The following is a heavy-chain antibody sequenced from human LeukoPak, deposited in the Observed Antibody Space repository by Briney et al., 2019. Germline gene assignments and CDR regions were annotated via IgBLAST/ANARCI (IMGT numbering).Heavy chain of an antibody. CDR1: GFTFSSYE. V-gene: IGHV3-48*03. J-gene: IGHJ4*02. CDR2: ISSSGSTI. Sequence: GGTPRLSCAASGFTFSSYEMNWVRQAPGKGLEWVSYISSSGSTIYYADSVKGRFTISRDNAKNSLYLQMNSLRAEDTAVYYCAKPAISSSGWYYDYWGQGTLVTVSS. CDR3: AKPAISSSGWYYDY. D-gene: IGHD6-19*01.